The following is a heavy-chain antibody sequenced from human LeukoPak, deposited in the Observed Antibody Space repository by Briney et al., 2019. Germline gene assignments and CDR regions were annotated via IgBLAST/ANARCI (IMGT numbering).Heavy chain of an antibody. Sequence: ASVKVSCKASGYTFTSYDINWVRQATGQGLEWMGWMNPNSGNTGYAQKFQGRVTMTRSTSINTAYMELSSLRSEDTAVYYCARGPNYAFWSGSYYYYMDVWGKGTTVIVSS. CDR1: GYTFTSYD. CDR2: MNPNSGNT. CDR3: ARGPNYAFWSGSYYYYMDV. D-gene: IGHD3-3*01. J-gene: IGHJ6*03. V-gene: IGHV1-8*01.